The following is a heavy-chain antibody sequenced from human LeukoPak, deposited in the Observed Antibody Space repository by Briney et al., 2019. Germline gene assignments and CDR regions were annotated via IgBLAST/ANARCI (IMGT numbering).Heavy chain of an antibody. CDR1: GGSFSSYY. CDR2: IYYSGST. J-gene: IGHJ4*02. D-gene: IGHD3-22*01. V-gene: IGHV4-39*01. Sequence: PSETLSLTCAVYGGSFSSYYWGWIRQSPGKGLEWIGSIYYSGSTYYNPSLKSRVTISVDTSKNQFSLKLSSVTAADTAVYYCASSVPGGYYYDSSGYRVASFDYWGQGTLVTVSS. CDR3: ASSVPGGYYYDSSGYRVASFDY.